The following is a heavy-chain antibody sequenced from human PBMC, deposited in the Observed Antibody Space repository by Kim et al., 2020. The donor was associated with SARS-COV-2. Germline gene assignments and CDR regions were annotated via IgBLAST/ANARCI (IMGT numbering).Heavy chain of an antibody. J-gene: IGHJ2*01. CDR1: GYTFTSYG. CDR3: ARLPIVPGDWYFDL. CDR2: ISAYNGNT. Sequence: ASVKVSCKASGYTFTSYGISWVRQAPGQGLEWMGWISAYNGNTNYAQKLQGRVTMTTDTSTSTANMELRSLRSDDTAVYYCARLPIVPGDWYFDLWGRGTLVTVSS. V-gene: IGHV1-18*01. D-gene: IGHD2-2*01.